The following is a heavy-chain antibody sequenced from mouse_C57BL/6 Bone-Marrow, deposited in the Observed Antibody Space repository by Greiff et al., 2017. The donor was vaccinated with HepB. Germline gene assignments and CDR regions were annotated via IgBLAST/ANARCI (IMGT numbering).Heavy chain of an antibody. Sequence: QVQLKQPGAELVKPGASVKVSCKASGYTFTSYWMHWVKQRPGQGLEWIGRIHPSDSDTNYNQKFKGKATLTVDKSSSTAYMQLSSLTSEDSAVYYCAINFSMVKRGYYAMDYWGQGTSVTVSS. V-gene: IGHV1-74*01. CDR2: IHPSDSDT. J-gene: IGHJ4*01. D-gene: IGHD2-2*01. CDR1: GYTFTSYW. CDR3: AINFSMVKRGYYAMDY.